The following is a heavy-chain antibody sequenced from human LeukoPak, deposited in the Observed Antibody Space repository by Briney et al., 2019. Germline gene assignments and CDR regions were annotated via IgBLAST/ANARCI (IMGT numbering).Heavy chain of an antibody. D-gene: IGHD4-17*01. J-gene: IGHJ4*02. Sequence: PSETLSLTCAVYGGSFSGYYWSWIRQPPGKGLEWIGEINHSGSTNYNPSLKSRVTISVDTSKNQFSLKLSSVTAADTAAYYCARLHGDYVGFDYWGQGTLVTVSS. V-gene: IGHV4-34*01. CDR1: GGSFSGYY. CDR3: ARLHGDYVGFDY. CDR2: INHSGST.